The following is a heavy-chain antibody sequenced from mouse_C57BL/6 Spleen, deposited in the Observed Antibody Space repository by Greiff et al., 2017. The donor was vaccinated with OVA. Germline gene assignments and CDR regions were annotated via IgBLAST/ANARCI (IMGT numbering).Heavy chain of an antibody. J-gene: IGHJ2*01. CDR3: AREGYSNYVGYYFDY. D-gene: IGHD2-5*01. CDR2: IYPGSGNT. CDR1: GYTFTDYY. Sequence: QVQLKESGAELVRPGASVKLSCKASGYTFTDYYINWVKQRPGQGLEWIARIYPGSGNTYYNEKFKGKATLTAEKSSSTAYMQLSSLTSEDSAVYFCAREGYSNYVGYYFDYWGQGTTLTVSS. V-gene: IGHV1-76*01.